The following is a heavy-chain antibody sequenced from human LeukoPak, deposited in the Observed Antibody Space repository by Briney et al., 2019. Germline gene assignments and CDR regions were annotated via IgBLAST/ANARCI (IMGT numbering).Heavy chain of an antibody. J-gene: IGHJ4*02. D-gene: IGHD3-10*01. Sequence: GGSLRLSCAVSGFTFSSLAMSWVRQAPGKGLEWVSVISDSGGTTFYADSVKGRFTISRDNSKNTLYLQMSSLRAEDTAVYYCAKEASGYGYYFDYWGQGTLVTVSS. CDR2: ISDSGGTT. CDR3: AKEASGYGYYFDY. CDR1: GFTFSSLA. V-gene: IGHV3-23*01.